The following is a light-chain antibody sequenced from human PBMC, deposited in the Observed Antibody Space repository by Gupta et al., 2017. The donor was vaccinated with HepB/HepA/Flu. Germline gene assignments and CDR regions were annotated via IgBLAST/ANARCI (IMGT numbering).Light chain of an antibody. CDR3: QQEANRPPT. J-gene: IGKJ1*01. Sequence: EIVMTQSPATLSVSPGESVSLSCRASQSVSTYLAWYQQKAGQAPRLLIYGASTRANGVPARFSGSGSGTEFTLTISSLQSEDFAVYFCQQEANRPPTFGQGTXVEIK. CDR1: QSVSTY. V-gene: IGKV3-15*01. CDR2: GAS.